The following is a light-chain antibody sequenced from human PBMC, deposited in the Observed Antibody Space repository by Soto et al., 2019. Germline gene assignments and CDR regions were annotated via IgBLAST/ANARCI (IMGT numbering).Light chain of an antibody. CDR2: GAS. CDR1: QSVSSSY. V-gene: IGKV3-20*01. Sequence: EIVLTQSPGTLSFSPGERATLSCRASQSVSSSYLAWYQQKPGQAPRLLIYGASSRATGIPDRFSGSGSGTDFNITISRLEPEDFAVYYCQQYGSSPLLTFGGGTKVEIK. J-gene: IGKJ4*01. CDR3: QQYGSSPLLT.